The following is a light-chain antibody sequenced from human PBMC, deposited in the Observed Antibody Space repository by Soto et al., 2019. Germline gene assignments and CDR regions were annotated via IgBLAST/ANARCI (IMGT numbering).Light chain of an antibody. CDR3: QQYYSSRT. V-gene: IGKV3-20*01. CDR1: QSVGSRW. J-gene: IGKJ1*01. Sequence: EIVLTQSPGTVSLSPGERATLSCRASQSVGSRWLAWYQQKPGQAPRVLIYGGSNRATGIPDRFSGSGSGTDFTLTISRLEPEDFTVYYCQQYYSSRTFGQGTKGEMK. CDR2: GGS.